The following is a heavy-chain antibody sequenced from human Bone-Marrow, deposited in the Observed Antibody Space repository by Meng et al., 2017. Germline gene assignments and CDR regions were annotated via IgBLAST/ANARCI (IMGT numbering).Heavy chain of an antibody. CDR1: GDSVSSNSAA. CDR3: ARERIVATSSLDY. D-gene: IGHD5-12*01. V-gene: IGHV6-1*01. CDR2: TYYKSKWYN. J-gene: IGHJ4*02. Sequence: EQMQDSGAGLGKPSETLPLTSAISGDSVSSNSAAWNWIRQSPSRGLEWLGRTYYKSKWYNYYAVSLKSRIPINPDTSKNQFSLQLSSVTPEDTAVYYYARERIVATSSLDYWGQGTLVTVSS.